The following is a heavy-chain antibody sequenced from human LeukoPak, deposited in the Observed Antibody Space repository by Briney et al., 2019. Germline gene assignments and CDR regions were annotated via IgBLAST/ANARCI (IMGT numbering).Heavy chain of an antibody. CDR3: ASRMAIAVADTSFDY. V-gene: IGHV4-39*07. J-gene: IGHJ4*02. Sequence: SETLSLTCTVSGGSISSSSYYWGWIRQPPGKGLEWIGSIYYSGSTYYNPSLKSRVTISVDTSKNQFSLKLSSVTAADTAVYYCASRMAIAVADTSFDYWGQGTLVTVSS. CDR2: IYYSGST. CDR1: GGSISSSSYY. D-gene: IGHD6-19*01.